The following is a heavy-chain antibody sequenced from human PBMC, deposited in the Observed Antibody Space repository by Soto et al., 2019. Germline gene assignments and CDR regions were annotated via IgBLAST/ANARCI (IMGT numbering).Heavy chain of an antibody. CDR3: ARAPLIKSAEVKSFVDF. J-gene: IGHJ4*02. Sequence: PSETLALTCGVSGGSCSDHYLTGIRQPTGKGMEWIGEIHHSGRSHYNPSFKSRATISLDTSKNQFSLHLRSMNAADTDLYFCARAPLIKSAEVKSFVDFWGQGTLVTVSS. CDR1: GGSCSDHY. CDR2: IHHSGRS. V-gene: IGHV4-34*01. D-gene: IGHD3-10*01.